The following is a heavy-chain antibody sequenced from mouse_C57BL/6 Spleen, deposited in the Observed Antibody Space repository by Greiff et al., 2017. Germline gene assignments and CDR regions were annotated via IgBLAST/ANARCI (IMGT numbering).Heavy chain of an antibody. CDR3: VRLSELGAY. J-gene: IGHJ3*01. CDR2: IRSKSNNYAT. Sequence: EVQLVESGGGLVQPKGSLKLSCAASGFSFNTYAMNWVRQAPGKGLEWVARIRSKSNNYATYYADSVKDRFTISRDDSESMLYLQMNNLKAEDTAIYYCVRLSELGAYWGQGTLVTVSA. CDR1: GFSFNTYA. V-gene: IGHV10-1*01. D-gene: IGHD4-1*01.